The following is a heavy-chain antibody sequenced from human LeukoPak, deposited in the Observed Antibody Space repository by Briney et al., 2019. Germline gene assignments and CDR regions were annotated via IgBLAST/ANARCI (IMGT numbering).Heavy chain of an antibody. CDR1: GYTFTSYD. D-gene: IGHD3-3*01. CDR2: MNPNSGNT. V-gene: IGHV1-8*01. Sequence: ASVKVSCKASGYTFTSYDINWVRQATGQGLEWMGWMNPNSGNTGYAQKFQGRVTMTRNTSISTAYMELSSLRSEDTAVYYCARDVASLEYLDFASPFDYWGQGTLVTVSS. CDR3: ARDVASLEYLDFASPFDY. J-gene: IGHJ4*02.